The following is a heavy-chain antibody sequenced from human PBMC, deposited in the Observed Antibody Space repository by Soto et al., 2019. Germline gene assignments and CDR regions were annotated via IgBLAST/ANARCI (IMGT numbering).Heavy chain of an antibody. V-gene: IGHV4-39*01. Sequence: WETLSLTCTVSGGSISSSSYYWGWIRQPPGKGLEWIGSIFYSGSTYYNPSLKSRVTISVDTSKNQFSLKLSSVTAADTAMYYCVCIFSVRYNYGFYYYGMDVWGQWTTVT. D-gene: IGHD5-18*01. CDR3: VCIFSVRYNYGFYYYGMDV. J-gene: IGHJ6*02. CDR2: IFYSGST. CDR1: GGSISSSSYY.